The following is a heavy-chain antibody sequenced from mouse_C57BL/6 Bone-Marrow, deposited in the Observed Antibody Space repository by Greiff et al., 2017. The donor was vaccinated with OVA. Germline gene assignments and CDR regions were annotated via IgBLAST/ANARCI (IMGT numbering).Heavy chain of an antibody. CDR3: ARDYGSRDAMDY. J-gene: IGHJ4*01. D-gene: IGHD1-1*01. Sequence: VQLQESGPGLVQPSQSLSITCPVSGFSLTSYGVHWVRQSPGKGLEWLGVIWSGGSTDYNAAFISRLSISKDNSKSQVFFKMNSLQADDTAIYYCARDYGSRDAMDYWGQGTSVTVSS. CDR1: GFSLTSYG. CDR2: IWSGGST. V-gene: IGHV2-2*01.